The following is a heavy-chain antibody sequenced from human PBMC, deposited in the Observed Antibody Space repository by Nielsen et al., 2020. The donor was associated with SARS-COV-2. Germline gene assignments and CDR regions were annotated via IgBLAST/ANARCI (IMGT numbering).Heavy chain of an antibody. Sequence: SEILSLTCTVSGGAIINYYWSWIRQPPGKGLELIGYIYYTGSPNYNPSLKSRVTISVDTSKNQFSLNLRSVTAADTAVYYCARDHSTTWSGVGFDSWGQGALVTVSS. CDR3: ARDHSTTWSGVGFDS. J-gene: IGHJ4*02. CDR2: IYYTGSP. D-gene: IGHD3-10*01. V-gene: IGHV4-59*01. CDR1: GGAIINYY.